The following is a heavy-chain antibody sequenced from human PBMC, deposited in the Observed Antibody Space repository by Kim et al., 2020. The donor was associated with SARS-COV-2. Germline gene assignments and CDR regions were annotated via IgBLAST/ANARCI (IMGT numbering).Heavy chain of an antibody. J-gene: IGHJ4*02. Sequence: GGSLRLSCAASGFTVSENYMSWARQAPGKGLEWVSAIYSGGDTYYADSAKGRFTLSRDNSKNTLYLQMNNLGAEGTAVYHCAGSVIVAVTSVSTHYFDRWGQVTLLTVSA. V-gene: IGHV3-66*01. D-gene: IGHD2-21*02. CDR3: AGSVIVAVTSVSTHYFDR. CDR1: GFTVSENY. CDR2: IYSGGDT.